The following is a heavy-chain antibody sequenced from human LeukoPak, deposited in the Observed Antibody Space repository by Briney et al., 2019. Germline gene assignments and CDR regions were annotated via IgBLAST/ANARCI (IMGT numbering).Heavy chain of an antibody. Sequence: GGSLRLSCASSGFTFTMHWMSWVRQAPGQGLEWVANIKQDGSEKYYVDSVKGRFTISRDNANNSLYLQMNSLRAEDTAVYYCARVQTTEADSFDVWGQGTMVTVSS. D-gene: IGHD4/OR15-4a*01. V-gene: IGHV3-7*01. CDR2: IKQDGSEK. CDR3: ARVQTTEADSFDV. CDR1: GFTFTMHW. J-gene: IGHJ3*01.